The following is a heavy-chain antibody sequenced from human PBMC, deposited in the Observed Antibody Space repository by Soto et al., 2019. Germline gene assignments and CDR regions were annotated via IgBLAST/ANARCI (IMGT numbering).Heavy chain of an antibody. J-gene: IGHJ6*02. CDR3: ASTSGYSSSWYLSYYGMDV. D-gene: IGHD6-13*01. V-gene: IGHV5-51*01. CDR2: IYPGDSDT. Sequence: GESLKISCKGSGYSFTSYWIGWVRQMPGKGLEWMGIIYPGDSDTRYSPSFQGQVTISADKSISTAYLQWSSLKASDTAMYYCASTSGYSSSWYLSYYGMDVWAKGPRSPSP. CDR1: GYSFTSYW.